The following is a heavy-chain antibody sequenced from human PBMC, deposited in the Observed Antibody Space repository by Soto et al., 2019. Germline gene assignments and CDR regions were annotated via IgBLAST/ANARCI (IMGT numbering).Heavy chain of an antibody. V-gene: IGHV4-4*02. CDR2: IYEYGRT. CDR3: ARNSFSTSSYNFLAP. J-gene: IGHJ5*02. Sequence: QVQLQESGPGLAKSSGTLSLTCAVSGASIGDTYWWSWVRQPPGKGLEWIGEIYEYGRTNYNASLKSRVTISVDKSKNQFSLQLRSLTAADTAVYYCARNSFSTSSYNFLAPWGQGALVTVSS. D-gene: IGHD6-6*01. CDR1: GASIGDTYW.